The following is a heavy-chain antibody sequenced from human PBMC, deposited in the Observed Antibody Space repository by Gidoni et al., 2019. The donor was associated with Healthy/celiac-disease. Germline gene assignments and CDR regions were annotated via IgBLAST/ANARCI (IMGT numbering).Heavy chain of an antibody. CDR1: GFPFSSYG. CDR3: ARGRTGGGSYFDFDY. Sequence: QVPLVESGGGVVPPGRSLRLSCAASGFPFSSYGMHWVRQAPGKGLEWVAVRWYDGSNKYYADSVKGRFTISRDNSKNTLYLQMNSLRAEDTAVYYCARGRTGGGSYFDFDYWGQGTLVTVSS. V-gene: IGHV3-33*01. J-gene: IGHJ4*02. D-gene: IGHD1-26*01. CDR2: RWYDGSNK.